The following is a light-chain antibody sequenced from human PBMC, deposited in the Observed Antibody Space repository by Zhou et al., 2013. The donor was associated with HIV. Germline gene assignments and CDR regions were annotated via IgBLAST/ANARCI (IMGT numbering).Light chain of an antibody. CDR3: MQALESPLT. CDR2: MGS. CDR1: RTLLHSNGYNY. V-gene: IGKV2-28*01. Sequence: DIVMTQSPVSLPVTPGEPASISCRSSRTLLHSNGYNYLDWYLQKPGQSPQVLIYMGSNRASGVPDRFRGSGSGTDFTLEITRVEAEDVGVYYCMQALESPLTFGGGTKVELK. J-gene: IGKJ4*01.